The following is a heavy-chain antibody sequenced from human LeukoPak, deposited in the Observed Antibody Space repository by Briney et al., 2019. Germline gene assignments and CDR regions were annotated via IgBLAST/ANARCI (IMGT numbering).Heavy chain of an antibody. Sequence: SETLSLTCTVSGGSISSSSYYWGWIRQPPGRGLEWIGSIYYSGSTHYNPSLKSRVTISVDTSKNQFSLKLSSVTAADTAVYYCARDTGWFDPWGQGTLVTVSS. D-gene: IGHD4-11*01. CDR2: IYYSGST. CDR1: GGSISSSSYY. CDR3: ARDTGWFDP. J-gene: IGHJ5*02. V-gene: IGHV4-39*02.